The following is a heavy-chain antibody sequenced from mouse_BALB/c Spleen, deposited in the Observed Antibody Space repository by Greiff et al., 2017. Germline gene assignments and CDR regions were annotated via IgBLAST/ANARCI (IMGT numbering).Heavy chain of an antibody. CDR2: ISSGGSYT. D-gene: IGHD1-1*01. Sequence: EVKVVESGGGLVKPGGSLKLSCAASGFTFSSYAMSWVRQTPEKRLEWVATISSGGSYTYYPDSVKGRFTISRDNAKNTLYLQMSSLRSEDTAMYYCARQGTTVYYFDYWGQGTTLTVSS. CDR1: GFTFSSYA. CDR3: ARQGTTVYYFDY. V-gene: IGHV5-9-3*01. J-gene: IGHJ2*01.